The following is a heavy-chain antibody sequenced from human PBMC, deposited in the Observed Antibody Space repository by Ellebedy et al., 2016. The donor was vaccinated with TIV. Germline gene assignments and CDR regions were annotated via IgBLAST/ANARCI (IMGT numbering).Heavy chain of an antibody. Sequence: SVKVSCXASGGTFSGYGISWVRQAPGQGLEWMGGFIPIFRKANYAQKFQGRVTITADESTSTAYMELSSLRSEDTAVYYCARDRGSSGTYYPRLGYYYYMDVWGNGTTVTVSS. CDR2: FIPIFRKA. J-gene: IGHJ6*03. CDR1: GGTFSGYG. V-gene: IGHV1-69*13. CDR3: ARDRGSSGTYYPRLGYYYYMDV. D-gene: IGHD1-26*01.